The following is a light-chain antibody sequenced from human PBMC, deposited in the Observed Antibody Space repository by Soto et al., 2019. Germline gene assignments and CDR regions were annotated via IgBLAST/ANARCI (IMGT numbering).Light chain of an antibody. J-gene: IGKJ1*01. CDR3: QQSYSTLTWT. V-gene: IGKV1-39*01. Sequence: DIQMAQSPCARSASLAYGFTITCLASQSISSYLNWYQQKPGKAPKLLIYAASSLQSGVPSRFSGSGSGTDFTLTISSLQPEDFATYYCQQSYSTLTWTFGQGTKVDIK. CDR1: QSISSY. CDR2: AAS.